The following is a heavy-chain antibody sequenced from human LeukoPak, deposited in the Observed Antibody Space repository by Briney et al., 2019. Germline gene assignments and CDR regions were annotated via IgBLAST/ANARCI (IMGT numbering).Heavy chain of an antibody. CDR2: ISYDGTNK. V-gene: IGHV3-30-3*01. Sequence: PGGSLRLSCAASGFTFSNYAMHWVRQAPGKGLEWVAVISYDGTNKYYADSVKGRFTISRDNSKNTMYLQMNSLRAEGTAMYYCARAPMSYDSSGFGGAFDIWGQGTMVTVSS. CDR3: ARAPMSYDSSGFGGAFDI. CDR1: GFTFSNYA. J-gene: IGHJ3*02. D-gene: IGHD3-22*01.